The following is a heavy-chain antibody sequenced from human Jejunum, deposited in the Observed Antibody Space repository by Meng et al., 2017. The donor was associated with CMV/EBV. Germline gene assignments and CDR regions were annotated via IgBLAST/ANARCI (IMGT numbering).Heavy chain of an antibody. CDR1: GFSLTTSGVA. Sequence: GFSLTTSGVAVGWIRQPPGKALELLPHIYWNGDKYYSTSLKSRLTITKDTSKNQVVLTMTNVDPVDTATYYCAHLDGTTWYYYDYWGQGTLVTVSS. D-gene: IGHD5-24*01. J-gene: IGHJ4*02. V-gene: IGHV2-5*01. CDR3: AHLDGTTWYYYDY. CDR2: IYWNGDK.